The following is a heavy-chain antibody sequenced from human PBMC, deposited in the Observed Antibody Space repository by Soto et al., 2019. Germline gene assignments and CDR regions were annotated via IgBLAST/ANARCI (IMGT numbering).Heavy chain of an antibody. D-gene: IGHD1-7*01. J-gene: IGHJ4*02. Sequence: QEHLVESVVGVSQPGMSLRLSWAAPVSIFLSYGMRLVRQAPGKVLEWVAVIWYDGSNKYYADSVKGRFTISRDNSKKILDLQMDRLRAEDTAVYSCARGGMGGTACRGFCDYWGQGTLVTVSS. CDR3: ARGGMGGTACRGFCDY. CDR1: VSIFLSYG. CDR2: IWYDGSNK. V-gene: IGHV3-33*01.